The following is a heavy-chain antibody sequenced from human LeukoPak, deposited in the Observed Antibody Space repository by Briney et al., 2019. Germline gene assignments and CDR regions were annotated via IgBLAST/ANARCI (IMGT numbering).Heavy chain of an antibody. Sequence: PGGSLRPSCAASGFTFSSYSMNWVRQAPGNGLEWVSYIRWSSTTIYCADSVKGRFTMSRDNAKNSLYLQMNSLRAEDTAVYDCAREYSSSSSYYFDYWGQGTLVTVSS. J-gene: IGHJ4*02. CDR1: GFTFSSYS. CDR3: AREYSSSSSYYFDY. V-gene: IGHV3-48*04. CDR2: IRWSSTTI. D-gene: IGHD6-6*01.